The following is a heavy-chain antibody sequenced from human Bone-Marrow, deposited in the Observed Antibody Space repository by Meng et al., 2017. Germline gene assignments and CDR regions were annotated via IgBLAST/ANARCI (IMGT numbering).Heavy chain of an antibody. J-gene: IGHJ6*02. D-gene: IGHD2-2*01. CDR2: MNPNSGNT. CDR3: ARGYEYQLLRIYYYYYGMDV. CDR1: GYTFTSYD. V-gene: IGHV1-8*01. Sequence: ASVKVSCKASGYTFTSYDIHWVRQATGQGLEWMGWMNPNSGNTGYAQKFQGRVTMTRNTSISTAYMELSSLRSEDTAVYYCARGYEYQLLRIYYYYYGMDVWGQGTTVTVSS.